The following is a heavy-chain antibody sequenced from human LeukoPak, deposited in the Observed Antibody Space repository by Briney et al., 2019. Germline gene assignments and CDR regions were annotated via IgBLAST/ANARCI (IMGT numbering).Heavy chain of an antibody. CDR1: GLTFSSYA. Sequence: PGRSLRLSCAASGLTFSSYAMHWVRQAPGKGLEWVAVISYDGSNKYYADSVKGRFTISRDNSKNTLYLQMNSLRAEDTAVYYCARSRRTTYNWFDPWGQGTLVTVSS. D-gene: IGHD1-1*01. CDR3: ARSRRTTYNWFDP. J-gene: IGHJ5*02. V-gene: IGHV3-30-3*01. CDR2: ISYDGSNK.